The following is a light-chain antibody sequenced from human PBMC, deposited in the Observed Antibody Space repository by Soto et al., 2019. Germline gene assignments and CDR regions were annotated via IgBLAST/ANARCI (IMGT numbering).Light chain of an antibody. V-gene: IGKV1-5*01. CDR2: DAF. CDR3: QQYNSFWT. Sequence: DIQMTQSPSTLSASVGDRVTITCRASQSISTWLAWYQQKPGKAPKLLIYDAFYLERGVPSRFSGSGSGTEFTLTISSLQPNDIATYYCQQYNSFWTFGQGTKVAI. J-gene: IGKJ1*01. CDR1: QSISTW.